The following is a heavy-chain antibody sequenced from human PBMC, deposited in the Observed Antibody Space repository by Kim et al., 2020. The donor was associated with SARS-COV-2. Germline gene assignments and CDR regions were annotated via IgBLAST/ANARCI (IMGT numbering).Heavy chain of an antibody. CDR3: ARGRGVVVPAAIVDYYYYG. CDR2: INHSGST. J-gene: IGHJ6*01. V-gene: IGHV4-34*01. CDR1: GGSFSGYY. Sequence: SETLSLTCAVYGGSFSGYYWSWIRQPPGKGLEWIGEINHSGSTNYNPSLKSRVTISVDTSKNQFSLKLSSVTAADTAVYYCARGRGVVVPAAIVDYYYYG. D-gene: IGHD2-2*02.